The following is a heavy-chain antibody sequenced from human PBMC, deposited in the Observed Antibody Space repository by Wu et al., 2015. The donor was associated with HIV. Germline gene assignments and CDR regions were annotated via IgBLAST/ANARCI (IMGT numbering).Heavy chain of an antibody. CDR1: GGTFSSNV. Sequence: QVQLAQLGVEVKKPGSSVKVSCKASGGTFSSNVISWVRQAPGQGLEWMGGIIPSFSTAHYAQNFQGRVTITTDESTSTAYMELSSLTSEDAAVYYCATDGDYISGSVYWGQGTLVTVSS. J-gene: IGHJ4*02. CDR3: ATDGDYISGSVY. CDR2: IIPSFSTA. V-gene: IGHV1-69*05. D-gene: IGHD6-19*01.